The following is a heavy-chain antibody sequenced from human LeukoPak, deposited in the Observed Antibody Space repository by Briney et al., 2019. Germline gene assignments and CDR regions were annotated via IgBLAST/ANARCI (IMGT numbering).Heavy chain of an antibody. CDR1: GGSISSYY. J-gene: IGHJ4*02. V-gene: IGHV4-59*01. CDR3: ASAGIAVAGTNYFDY. D-gene: IGHD6-19*01. Sequence: SETLSLTCTVSGGSISSYYWSWIRQPPGKGLEWIGYIYYSGSTNYNPSLKSRVTISVDTSKNQFSLKLSSVTAADTAVYYRASAGIAVAGTNYFDYWGQGTLVTVSS. CDR2: IYYSGST.